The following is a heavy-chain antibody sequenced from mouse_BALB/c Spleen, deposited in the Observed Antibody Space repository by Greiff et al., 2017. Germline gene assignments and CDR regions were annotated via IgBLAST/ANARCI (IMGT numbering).Heavy chain of an antibody. CDR3: AKDYGRYWYFDV. CDR1: GFTFSSYA. CDR2: ISSGGSYT. D-gene: IGHD1-2*01. Sequence: EVKLVESGGGLVKPGGSLKLSCAASGFTFSSYAMSWVRQSPEKRLEWVAEISSGGSYTYYPDTVTGQFTISRDNAKNTLYLEMSSLRSEDTAMYYCAKDYGRYWYFDVWGAGTTVTVSS. J-gene: IGHJ1*01. V-gene: IGHV5-9-4*01.